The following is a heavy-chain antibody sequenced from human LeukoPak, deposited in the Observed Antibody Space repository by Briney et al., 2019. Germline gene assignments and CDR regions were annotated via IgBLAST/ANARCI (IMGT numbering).Heavy chain of an antibody. CDR3: ARKLDGYDSSDNYQYLDY. Sequence: GGSLRLSCAASGFTFSRYWMHWVRQAPGKGLVWVSRINSDGSSTTYADSVKGRFTISRDNAKNTLHLQMNSLRAEDTAVYYCARKLDGYDSSDNYQYLDYWGQGTLVTVSS. D-gene: IGHD3-22*01. CDR1: GFTFSRYW. V-gene: IGHV3-74*01. J-gene: IGHJ4*02. CDR2: INSDGSST.